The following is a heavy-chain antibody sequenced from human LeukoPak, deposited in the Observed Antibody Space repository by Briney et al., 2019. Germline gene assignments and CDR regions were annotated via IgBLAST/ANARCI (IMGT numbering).Heavy chain of an antibody. D-gene: IGHD2-21*02. CDR1: GGSISSSSYY. J-gene: IGHJ2*01. CDR2: IYYSGST. Sequence: PSETLSLTCTVSGGSISSSSYYWGWIRQPPGKGLEWIGSIYYSGSTYYNPSLKSRVTISVDTSKNQFSLKLSSVTAADTAVYYCASLEGRYCGGDCWYFDLWGRGTLVTVSS. CDR3: ASLEGRYCGGDCWYFDL. V-gene: IGHV4-39*07.